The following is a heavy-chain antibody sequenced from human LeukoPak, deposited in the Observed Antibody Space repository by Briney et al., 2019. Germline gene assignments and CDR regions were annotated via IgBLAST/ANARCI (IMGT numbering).Heavy chain of an antibody. CDR3: TRWGALNGFDI. Sequence: SETLSLTCNVSGVSMSGYYWSWIRQSPGKGLEWIAYMSYSGTKNSNPSLKSRVTMSVDTSKSQFSLRLTPVTAADTAIYYCTRWGALNGFDIWGQGTVVTVSS. D-gene: IGHD3-16*01. V-gene: IGHV4-59*01. J-gene: IGHJ3*02. CDR2: MSYSGTK. CDR1: GVSMSGYY.